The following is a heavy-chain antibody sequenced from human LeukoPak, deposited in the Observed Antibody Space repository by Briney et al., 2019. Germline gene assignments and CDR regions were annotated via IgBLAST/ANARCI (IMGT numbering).Heavy chain of an antibody. J-gene: IGHJ4*02. CDR1: GVSISSDY. D-gene: IGHD6-19*01. Sequence: SETLSLTCTVSGVSISSDYWSWIRQPPGKGLEWIGTIYNSGSTNYNPSLMSRGAISVDPSKNQFSLKLSSVTAADTAVYYCAGGGHWLVFDYWDQGTLVTVSS. V-gene: IGHV4-59*08. CDR3: AGGGHWLVFDY. CDR2: IYNSGST.